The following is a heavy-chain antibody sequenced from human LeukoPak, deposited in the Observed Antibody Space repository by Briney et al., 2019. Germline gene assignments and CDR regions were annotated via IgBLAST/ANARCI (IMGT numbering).Heavy chain of an antibody. D-gene: IGHD5-12*01. J-gene: IGHJ5*02. CDR3: ARGGYSGYDWENWFDP. V-gene: IGHV1-2*02. CDR2: INPNSGGT. CDR1: GYTFTGYY. Sequence: ASVKVSCKASGYTFTGYYMHWVRQAPGQGLEWMGWINPNSGGTNYAQKFQGRVTMTRDTSISTAYMELSRLRSDDTAVYYCARGGYSGYDWENWFDPWGQGTLVTVSS.